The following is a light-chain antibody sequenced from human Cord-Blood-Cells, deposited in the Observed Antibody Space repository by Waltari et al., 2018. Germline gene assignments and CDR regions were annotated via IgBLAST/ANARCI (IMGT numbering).Light chain of an antibody. J-gene: IGLJ3*02. CDR2: EVS. CDR3: SSYTSSSTWV. Sequence: QSALTPPPSVSGSPGQSVTISCTGTSSDVGSYNRVSWYQQPPGTAPKPMIYEVSNRPSGVPDRFSGSKSGNTASLTISGLQAEDEADYYCSSYTSSSTWVFGGGTKLTVL. V-gene: IGLV2-18*02. CDR1: SSDVGSYNR.